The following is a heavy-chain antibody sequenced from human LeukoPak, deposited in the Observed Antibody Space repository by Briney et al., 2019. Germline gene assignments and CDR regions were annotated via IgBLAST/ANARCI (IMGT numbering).Heavy chain of an antibody. CDR2: INHSGST. CDR3: ARRYLRTYYYESSGYFY. D-gene: IGHD3-22*01. CDR1: GGSFSGYY. J-gene: IGHJ4*02. V-gene: IGHV4-34*01. Sequence: SETLSLTCAVYGGSFSGYYWSWIRQPPGKGLEWIGEINHSGSTNYNPSLKSRVTISVDTSKNQFSLKLSSVTAADTAVYYCARRYLRTYYYESSGYFYWGQGTLVTVSS.